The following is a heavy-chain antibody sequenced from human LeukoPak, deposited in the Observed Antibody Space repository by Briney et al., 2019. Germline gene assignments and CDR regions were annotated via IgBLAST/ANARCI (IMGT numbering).Heavy chain of an antibody. Sequence: SETLSLTCTVSGGSISSSNYYWGWIRQPPGKGLEWIGYIFNSGSTYYNPSLKSRVTILVDTSKNQFSLKLSSVTAADTAVYYCARELDCTSSRCYSNWFDPWGRGTLVTVSS. V-gene: IGHV4-39*07. CDR2: IFNSGST. CDR1: GGSISSSNYY. J-gene: IGHJ5*02. D-gene: IGHD2-2*01. CDR3: ARELDCTSSRCYSNWFDP.